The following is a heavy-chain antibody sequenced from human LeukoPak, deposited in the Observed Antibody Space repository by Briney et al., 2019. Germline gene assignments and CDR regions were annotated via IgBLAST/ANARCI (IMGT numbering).Heavy chain of an antibody. CDR1: GFTFSSYG. J-gene: IGHJ4*02. V-gene: IGHV3-30*18. Sequence: GGSLRLSCAASGFTFSSYGMHWVRQAPGKGLEWVAVLSYDGSDKYYADPVKGRFTISRDNSKNTLYLQMNSLRAEDTAVYYCANLLAGEICWGQGTLVTVSS. CDR3: ANLLAGEIC. CDR2: LSYDGSDK. D-gene: IGHD3-10*01.